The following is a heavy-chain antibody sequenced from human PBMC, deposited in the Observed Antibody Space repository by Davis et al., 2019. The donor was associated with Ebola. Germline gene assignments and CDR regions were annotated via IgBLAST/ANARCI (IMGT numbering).Heavy chain of an antibody. CDR1: GGSISSGSYY. J-gene: IGHJ4*02. V-gene: IGHV4-61*01. CDR3: ASEFNGGLLWFGEPYFDY. CDR2: IHYSGST. D-gene: IGHD3-10*01. Sequence: PSETLSLTCTVSGGSISSGSYYWSWIRQPPGKGLEWIGYIHYSGSTNYNPSLKSRVTMSVDTSKNQFSLKLSSVTAADTAVYYCASEFNGGLLWFGEPYFDYWGQGTLVTVSS.